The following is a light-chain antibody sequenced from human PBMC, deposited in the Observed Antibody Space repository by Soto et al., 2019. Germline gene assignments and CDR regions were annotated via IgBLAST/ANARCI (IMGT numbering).Light chain of an antibody. V-gene: IGLV2-18*02. CDR2: DVN. J-gene: IGLJ2*01. CDR1: SSDVGNSNG. CDR3: TSWTTSTTMK. Sequence: QSVLTQPPSGSGSPGQSVAISCTGTSSDVGNSNGVSWYQQAPGTAPKLMIYDVNIRPSGVSNRFSGSKSGNTASLTISGLQAEDEADYYCTSWTTSTTMKFGGGTKVTVL.